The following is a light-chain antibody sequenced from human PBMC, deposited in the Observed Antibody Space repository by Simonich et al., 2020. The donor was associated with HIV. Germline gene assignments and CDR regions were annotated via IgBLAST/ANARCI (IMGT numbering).Light chain of an antibody. Sequence: EIVMTQSPATLSVSPGERATLSCRASQSVSSNLAWYKQKPGQAPRLLIYATSTRATGIPARFSGSGSGTEFTLTISSMQSEDFAVYYCQQYNNWPLTFGQGTRLEIK. CDR2: ATS. CDR1: QSVSSN. CDR3: QQYNNWPLT. J-gene: IGKJ5*01. V-gene: IGKV3-15*01.